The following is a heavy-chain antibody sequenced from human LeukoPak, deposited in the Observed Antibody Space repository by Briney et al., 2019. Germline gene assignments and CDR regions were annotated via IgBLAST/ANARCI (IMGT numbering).Heavy chain of an antibody. Sequence: GGSLRLSCAASGFSFRNYAISWVRQAPGKGLEWVSSISGSGGSTYSADSVKGRFTISRENSNNTLYLQMDSLRADDTAMYYCAKDSEATITPLSAFDIWGQGTMVTVSS. J-gene: IGHJ3*02. V-gene: IGHV3-23*01. CDR3: AKDSEATITPLSAFDI. CDR2: ISGSGGST. D-gene: IGHD4-23*01. CDR1: GFSFRNYA.